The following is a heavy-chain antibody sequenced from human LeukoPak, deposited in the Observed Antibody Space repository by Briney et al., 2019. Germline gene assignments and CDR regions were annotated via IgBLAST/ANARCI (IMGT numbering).Heavy chain of an antibody. CDR2: IIAIFRTA. D-gene: IGHD5-12*01. V-gene: IGHV1-69*13. J-gene: IGHJ4*02. CDR1: GGTFSSYA. CDR3: AREQSGSEDY. Sequence: SVKVSCKAAGGTFSSYAISWVRQAPGQRLECMGGIIAIFRTANYAQKFQGRVTITADGSTSTAYMELSSLRSEDTAVYYCAREQSGSEDYWGQRNLVTVSP.